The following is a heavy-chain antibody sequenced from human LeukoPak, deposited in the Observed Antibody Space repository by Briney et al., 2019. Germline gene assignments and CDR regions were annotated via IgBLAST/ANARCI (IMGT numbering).Heavy chain of an antibody. CDR2: INWNGGST. CDR3: AKALYSVLLVPMN. V-gene: IGHV3-20*04. Sequence: GGSLRLSCAASGFTFDDYGMSWVRQAPGKGLEWVSGINWNGGSTGYADSVKGRFTISRDNSKNTLYLQMNSLRAEDTAVYYCAKALYSVLLVPMNWGQGTLVTVSS. J-gene: IGHJ4*02. D-gene: IGHD5/OR15-5a*01. CDR1: GFTFDDYG.